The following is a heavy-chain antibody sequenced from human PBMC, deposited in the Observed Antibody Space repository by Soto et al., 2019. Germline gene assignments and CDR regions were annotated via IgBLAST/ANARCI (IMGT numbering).Heavy chain of an antibody. J-gene: IGHJ5*02. Sequence: SPTLSLTCAISGDSVSSNSAAWNWIRQSPSRGLEWLGRTYYRSKWYNDCAVSVKSRITINPDTSKNQFSLQLNSVTPEDTAVYYCARGGIAARLGWFDPWGQGTLVTVSS. CDR2: TYYRSKWYN. D-gene: IGHD6-6*01. CDR1: GDSVSSNSAA. V-gene: IGHV6-1*01. CDR3: ARGGIAARLGWFDP.